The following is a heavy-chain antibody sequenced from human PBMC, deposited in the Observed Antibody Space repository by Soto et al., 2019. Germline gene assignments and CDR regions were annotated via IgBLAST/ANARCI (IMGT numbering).Heavy chain of an antibody. D-gene: IGHD6-19*01. J-gene: IGHJ4*02. V-gene: IGHV4-59*01. CDR3: AREGMAVAGSFDY. CDR2: IYYTGIT. CDR1: GGSLSSYY. Sequence: SETLSLTCTVSGGSLSSYYWSWIRQPPGRGLEWIGYIYYTGITDYNPSLKSRVTISVDTSKSQFSLKLSSVTAADTAVYYCAREGMAVAGSFDYWGQGTLVTVSS.